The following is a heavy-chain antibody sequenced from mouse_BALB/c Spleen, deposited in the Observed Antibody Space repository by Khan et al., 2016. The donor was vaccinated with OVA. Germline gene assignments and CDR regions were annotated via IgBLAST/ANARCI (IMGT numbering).Heavy chain of an antibody. CDR2: IRYDGNS. CDR3: ARGGSSGPAWFAY. J-gene: IGHJ3*01. D-gene: IGHD3-1*01. CDR1: GYSITSGYF. Sequence: EVELVESGPGLVKPSQSLSLTCSVTGYSITSGYFWNWIRQFPGNKLEWMGYIRYDGNSNYNPSLKNRISINRDTSKNQFFLTLNCVTPEDTAPSYCARGGSSGPAWFAYWGQGTLVTVSA. V-gene: IGHV3-6*02.